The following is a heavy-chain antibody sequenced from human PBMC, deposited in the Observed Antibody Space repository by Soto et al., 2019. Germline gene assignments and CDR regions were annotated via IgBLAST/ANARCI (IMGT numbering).Heavy chain of an antibody. Sequence: GGSLRLSCAASGFTFSSYGMHWVRQAPGKGLEWVSVIYSGGSTYYADSVKGRFTISRDNSKNTLYLQMNSLRAEDTAVYYCARHGYNYGGGYFDYWGQGTLVTVSS. CDR2: IYSGGST. J-gene: IGHJ4*02. V-gene: IGHV3-66*04. D-gene: IGHD5-18*01. CDR3: ARHGYNYGGGYFDY. CDR1: GFTFSSYG.